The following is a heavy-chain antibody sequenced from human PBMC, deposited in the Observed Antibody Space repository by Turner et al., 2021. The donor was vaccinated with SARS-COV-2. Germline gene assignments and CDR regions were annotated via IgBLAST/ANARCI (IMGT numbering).Heavy chain of an antibody. CDR1: GFTFNSYW. D-gene: IGHD1-1*01. CDR2: IRQDGSEK. Sequence: EVQLVESGGGLVQPGGSLRLSCAASGFTFNSYWMSWVRQAPGKGLEWVASIRQDGSEKYYVDSVKGRFTISRDNAKNSLYLQMNSLRAEDTAVYYCAREGAAGAGMFDPWGQGTLVTVSS. CDR3: AREGAAGAGMFDP. J-gene: IGHJ5*02. V-gene: IGHV3-7*01.